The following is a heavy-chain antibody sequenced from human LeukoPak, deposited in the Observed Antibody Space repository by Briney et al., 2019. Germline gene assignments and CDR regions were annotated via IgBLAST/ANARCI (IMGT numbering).Heavy chain of an antibody. V-gene: IGHV5-51*01. CDR3: ARLGNGDSGNAFDI. J-gene: IGHJ3*02. CDR2: IYPGDSHT. D-gene: IGHD4-17*01. Sequence: GESLKISCKDSGYSFTTYWIDWARQMPGKGLEWMGIIYPGDSHTRYSPSFQGQVTISADKSISTAYLQWSSLKASDTAMYYCARLGNGDSGNAFDIWGQGTMVTVSS. CDR1: GYSFTTYW.